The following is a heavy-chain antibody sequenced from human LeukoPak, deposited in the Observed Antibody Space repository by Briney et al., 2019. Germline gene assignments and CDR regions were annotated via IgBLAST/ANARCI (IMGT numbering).Heavy chain of an antibody. D-gene: IGHD3-16*02. CDR1: GDPVNGYN. CDR2: IYYTDNT. V-gene: IGHV4-59*02. Sequence: SQTQSLKPTVAGDPVNGYNWSSIRQPPSTGVELIGYIYYTDNTNYNPYLKSRVTISMDTSKNQFSLKLSSVTAADTAMYYCAGLYNHNWFDPWGQGTLVTGSS. CDR3: AGLYNHNWFDP. J-gene: IGHJ5*02.